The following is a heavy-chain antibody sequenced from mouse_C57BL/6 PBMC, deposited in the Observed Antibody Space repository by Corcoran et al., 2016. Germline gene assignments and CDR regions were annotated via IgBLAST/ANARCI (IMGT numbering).Heavy chain of an antibody. V-gene: IGHV3-6*01. CDR1: GYSITSGYY. J-gene: IGHJ2*01. CDR2: ISYDGSN. D-gene: IGHD2-5*01. Sequence: DVQLQESGPGLVKPSQSLSLTCSVTGYSITSGYYRNWIRQFPGNKLEWIGYISYDGSNNYNPSLKNRISITRDTAKNQFFLKLNSVTTEDTATYYCASYSNFDYWGQGTTLTVSS. CDR3: ASYSNFDY.